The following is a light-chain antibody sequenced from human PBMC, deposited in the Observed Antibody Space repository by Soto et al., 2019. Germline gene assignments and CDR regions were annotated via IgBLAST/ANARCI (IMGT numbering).Light chain of an antibody. CDR1: PPVTTS. Sequence: EIVLTQSPATLSLSPGPTAPPSPTATPPVTTSPPRHQQKPGQAPRLLIYDASNRATGIPARFSGSGSGTDFTLTISSLEPEDFAVYYCQQRSNWPPYTFGQGTKLEIK. J-gene: IGKJ2*01. CDR2: DAS. V-gene: IGKV3-11*01. CDR3: QQRSNWPPYT.